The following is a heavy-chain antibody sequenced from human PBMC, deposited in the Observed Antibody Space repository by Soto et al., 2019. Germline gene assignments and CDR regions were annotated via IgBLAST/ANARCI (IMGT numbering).Heavy chain of an antibody. V-gene: IGHV3-23*01. Sequence: EVQLLESGGGLVQPGGSLRLSCAASGFTCSSYAMRWVRQSPGKGLCWDSAISGSGGSTYYADSVKGRFTISRDNAKNTLYLQRNSLRAEDTAVYYCAKIVWGMTIIGGMDVWGQGTTVTVSS. J-gene: IGHJ6*02. D-gene: IGHD2-8*02. CDR3: AKIVWGMTIIGGMDV. CDR1: GFTCSSYA. CDR2: ISGSGGST.